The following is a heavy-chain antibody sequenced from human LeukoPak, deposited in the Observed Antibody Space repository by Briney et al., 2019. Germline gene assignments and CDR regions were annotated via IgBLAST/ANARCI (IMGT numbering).Heavy chain of an antibody. V-gene: IGHV1-69*05. J-gene: IGHJ3*02. CDR1: GGTFGSYA. CDR3: ARASFQGGYKDDAFDI. D-gene: IGHD5-24*01. CDR2: IIPIFGTA. Sequence: SVKVSCKASGGTFGSYAISWVRQAPGQGLEWMGGIIPIFGTANYAQKFQGRVTITTDESTSTAYMELSSLRSEDTAVYYCARASFQGGYKDDAFDIWGQGTMVTVSS.